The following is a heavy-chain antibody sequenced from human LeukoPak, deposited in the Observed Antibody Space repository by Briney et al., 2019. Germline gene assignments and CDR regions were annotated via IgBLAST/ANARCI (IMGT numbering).Heavy chain of an antibody. Sequence: SWIRQHPGKGLEWVANIKQDGSDRNYVTSVRGRFTISRDNAESSLYLQMNSLRAEDTALYYCVRNLAVAGTCFDSWGQGTLVTVSS. J-gene: IGHJ4*02. D-gene: IGHD6-19*01. CDR2: IKQDGSDR. CDR3: VRNLAVAGTCFDS. V-gene: IGHV3-7*03.